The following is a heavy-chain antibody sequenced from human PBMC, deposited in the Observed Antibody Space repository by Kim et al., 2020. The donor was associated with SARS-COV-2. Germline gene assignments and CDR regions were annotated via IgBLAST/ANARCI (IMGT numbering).Heavy chain of an antibody. J-gene: IGHJ6*04. CDR3: ARDLSSAFGMDV. V-gene: IGHV4-31*02. Sequence: YYNPTHKSRVNISVDTSKNQFSRKLSSVTAADTAVYCCARDLSSAFGMDVWGEGTTVTVSS.